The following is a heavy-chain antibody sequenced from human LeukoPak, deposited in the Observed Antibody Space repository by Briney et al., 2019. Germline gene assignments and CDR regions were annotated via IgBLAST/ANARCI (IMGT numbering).Heavy chain of an antibody. J-gene: IGHJ6*03. D-gene: IGHD4-17*01. CDR3: ARGTRNDYGDYGYYYYYYMDV. CDR1: GGSISSHY. CDR2: INYSGST. V-gene: IGHV4-59*11. Sequence: SETLPLTCTVSGGSISSHYWSWIRQPPGKGLEGIGYINYSGSTNYNPSPKSRVTISVDTSKNQFSLKLSSVTAADTAVYYCARGTRNDYGDYGYYYYYYMDVWGEGTTVTVSS.